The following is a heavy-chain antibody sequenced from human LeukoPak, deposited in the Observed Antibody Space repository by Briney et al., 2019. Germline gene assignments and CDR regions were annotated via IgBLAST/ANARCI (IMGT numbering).Heavy chain of an antibody. CDR3: ARVLYYYDSSGYYYFDY. Sequence: ASVKVSCKASGGTFSSYAISWVRQAPGQGLEWMGRIIPIFGTANYAQKFQGRVTITADKSTSTAYMELSSLRSEDTAAYYCARVLYYYDSSGYYYFDYWGQGTLVTVSS. CDR1: GGTFSSYA. J-gene: IGHJ4*02. V-gene: IGHV1-69*06. D-gene: IGHD3-22*01. CDR2: IIPIFGTA.